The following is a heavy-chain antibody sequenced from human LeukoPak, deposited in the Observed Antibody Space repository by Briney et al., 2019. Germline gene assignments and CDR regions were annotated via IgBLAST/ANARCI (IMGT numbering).Heavy chain of an antibody. V-gene: IGHV1-8*01. CDR1: GYTFTSYD. D-gene: IGHD2-21*02. Sequence: ASVKVSCKASGYTFTSYDINWVRQATGQGLEWMGWMNPNSGNTGYAQKFQGRVTMTRNTSINTAYMELSSLRSEDTAVYYCARVPGTDRVETDYYYGMDVWGQGTTVTVSS. J-gene: IGHJ6*02. CDR2: MNPNSGNT. CDR3: ARVPGTDRVETDYYYGMDV.